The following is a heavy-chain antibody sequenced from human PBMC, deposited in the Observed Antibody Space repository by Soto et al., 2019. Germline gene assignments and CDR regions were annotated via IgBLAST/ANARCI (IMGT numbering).Heavy chain of an antibody. J-gene: IGHJ3*02. Sequence: SETLSLTCAVYGGSFSGYYWSWIRQPPGKGLEWIGEINHSGSTNYNPSLKSRVTISVDTSKNQFSLKLSSVTAADTAVYYCATGPGIAVAGTRFKGAFDIWGQGTMVTVSS. CDR3: ATGPGIAVAGTRFKGAFDI. D-gene: IGHD6-19*01. V-gene: IGHV4-34*01. CDR1: GGSFSGYY. CDR2: INHSGST.